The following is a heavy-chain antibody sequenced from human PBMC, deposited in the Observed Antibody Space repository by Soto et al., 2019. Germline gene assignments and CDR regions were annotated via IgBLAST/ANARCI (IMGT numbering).Heavy chain of an antibody. CDR2: IWYDGIKK. CDR1: GFTFSSYG. J-gene: IGHJ4*02. Sequence: QVQLVESGGGVVQPGRSLRLSCAASGFTFSSYGMHWVRQAPGKGLEWVAFIWYDGIKKFYADSVKGRFTISRDNSKNTLYLQMNSLRAEDTALYYCARDLGQLWTPEAMDYWGQGTLVTVSS. CDR3: ARDLGQLWTPEAMDY. V-gene: IGHV3-33*01. D-gene: IGHD3-10*01.